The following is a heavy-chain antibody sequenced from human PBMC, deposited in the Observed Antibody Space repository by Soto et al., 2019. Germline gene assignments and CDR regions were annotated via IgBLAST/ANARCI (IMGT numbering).Heavy chain of an antibody. V-gene: IGHV4-39*02. CDR1: GGSITSSSYY. CDR3: ARDWVFGY. D-gene: IGHD3-16*01. J-gene: IGHJ4*02. CDR2: IYYSGRA. Sequence: PSETLSLTCTVSGGSITSSSYYWGWIRQPPGRGLEWIGSIYYSGRAYYSPSLKSRVTISVDTSKNQFSLKLTSVTAADTAVYYCARDWVFGYWGQGTLVTVSS.